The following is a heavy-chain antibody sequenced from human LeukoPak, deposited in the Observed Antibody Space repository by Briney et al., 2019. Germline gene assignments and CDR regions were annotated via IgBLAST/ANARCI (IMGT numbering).Heavy chain of an antibody. CDR3: ATYLGVTAAFDI. CDR2: IRFDGVNK. CDR1: AFTFSAYG. V-gene: IGHV3-30*02. J-gene: IGHJ3*02. D-gene: IGHD3-10*01. Sequence: GGSLRLSCAASAFTFSAYGMHWVRQTPGKGLEWVAFIRFDGVNKYYADSVKGRFTISRDKSKNTVYLQMNSLRVEDTAVYYCATYLGVTAAFDIWGLGTTVTVSP.